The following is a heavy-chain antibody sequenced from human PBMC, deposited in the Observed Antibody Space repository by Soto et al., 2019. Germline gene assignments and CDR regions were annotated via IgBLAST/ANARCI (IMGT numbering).Heavy chain of an antibody. CDR2: IYYSGTT. V-gene: IGHV4-59*08. D-gene: IGHD2-15*01. Sequence: PSETLSHTCTVSGGSIGPYYWSWIRQPPGKGLEWIGYIYYSGTTNYNPSLESRVTISVDTSKNQFSLTLSSVTAADTAVYYCAKGGGRFDYWGQGTLVTVSS. J-gene: IGHJ4*02. CDR3: AKGGGRFDY. CDR1: GGSIGPYY.